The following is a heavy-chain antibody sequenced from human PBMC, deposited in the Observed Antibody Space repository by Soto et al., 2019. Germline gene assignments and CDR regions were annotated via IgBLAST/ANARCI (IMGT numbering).Heavy chain of an antibody. V-gene: IGHV3-74*01. CDR1: GFTFSSSW. CDR3: ARDWSYALNC. J-gene: IGHJ4*02. D-gene: IGHD3-16*01. CDR2: INSDGTDT. Sequence: GGSLRLSCAASGFTFSSSWMHWVRQAPGKGLVWVSHINSDGTDTNYADSVKGRFTISRDNAKNTVYLQMNSLRAEDTAVYYCARDWSYALNCWGQGSLVTVSS.